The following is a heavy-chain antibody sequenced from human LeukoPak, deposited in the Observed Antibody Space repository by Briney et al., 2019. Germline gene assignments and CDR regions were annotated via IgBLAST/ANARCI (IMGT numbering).Heavy chain of an antibody. CDR1: GFTFTSYY. V-gene: IGHV1-46*03. CDR2: INPSGGST. D-gene: IGHD2-21*01. J-gene: IGHJ3*02. CDR3: ACVVRGAFDI. Sequence: ASVKVSFKASGFTFTSYYMHWVRQAPGQGREWRGIINPSGGSTSYPQKFQGRGTMTRETITSTVYMELSSLRSEDTAVYYCACVVRGAFDIWGQGTLVTVSS.